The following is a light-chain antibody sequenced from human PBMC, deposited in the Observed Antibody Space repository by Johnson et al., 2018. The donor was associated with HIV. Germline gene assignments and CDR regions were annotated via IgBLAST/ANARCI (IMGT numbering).Light chain of an antibody. J-gene: IGLJ1*01. CDR3: GTWDSSLSAGFYV. V-gene: IGLV1-51*02. Sequence: QSVLTQPPSVSAAAGQKVTISCSGTYSNIEHNYVSWYQQLPGPAPKPLIYENNKRPSGIPARFSGSTSGTSPPLGITGPQPGDEADYYCGTWDSSLSAGFYVFGTGTKVTVL. CDR1: YSNIEHNY. CDR2: ENN.